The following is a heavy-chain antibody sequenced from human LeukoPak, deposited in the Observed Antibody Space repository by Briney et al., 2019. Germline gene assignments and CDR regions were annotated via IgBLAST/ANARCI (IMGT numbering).Heavy chain of an antibody. Sequence: SETLSLTCTVSGGSMRSYYWSWIRQPPGKGLEWIGYIDYRGITTYNPSLKSRVTTSFDTSKNQFSLKLSFVTAADTAVYYCARVGRIAAAGTYDYWGEGTLVTVSS. CDR3: ARVGRIAAAGTYDY. CDR1: GGSMRSYY. J-gene: IGHJ4*02. D-gene: IGHD6-13*01. V-gene: IGHV4-59*08. CDR2: IDYRGIT.